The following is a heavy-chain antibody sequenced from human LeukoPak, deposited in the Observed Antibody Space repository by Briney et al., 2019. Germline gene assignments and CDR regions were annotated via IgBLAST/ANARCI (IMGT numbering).Heavy chain of an antibody. CDR2: ISNSGGRT. CDR1: GFTFSSYA. V-gene: IGHV3-23*01. CDR3: AKSYNGYESKPDY. J-gene: IGHJ4*02. Sequence: GGSLRLSCAASGFTFSSYAMSWVRQAPGKGLEWVSSISNSGGRTFYTDSVKGRFTISRDNSKVTLYLQMNSLRAEDTAVYYCAKSYNGYESKPDYWGQGTLVTVSS. D-gene: IGHD5-12*01.